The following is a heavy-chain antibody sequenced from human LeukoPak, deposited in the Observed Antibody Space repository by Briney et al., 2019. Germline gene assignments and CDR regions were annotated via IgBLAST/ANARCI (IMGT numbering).Heavy chain of an antibody. CDR1: GYTFTSYY. Sequence: ASVEVSCKASGYTFTSYYMHWVRQAPGQGLEWMGWMNPNSGNTGYAQKFQGRVTMTRNTSISTAYMELSSLRSEDTAVYYCARGKGIWNDRFDYCGQGTLVTVSS. D-gene: IGHD1-1*01. V-gene: IGHV1-8*02. CDR3: ARGKGIWNDRFDY. CDR2: MNPNSGNT. J-gene: IGHJ4*02.